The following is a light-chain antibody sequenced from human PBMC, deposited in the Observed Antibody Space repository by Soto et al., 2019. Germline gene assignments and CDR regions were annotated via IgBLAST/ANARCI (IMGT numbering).Light chain of an antibody. J-gene: IGKJ1*01. Sequence: DIPMTQSPSTLSASVGDRVTITCRASQTIRNQLAWYQQKPGKAPKVLIYDSSSLESGVPSRFSGSGSGTEFTLTISSLQRDDFATYYCQQYNSYKTFGQGTRWISN. CDR2: DSS. V-gene: IGKV1-5*01. CDR1: QTIRNQ. CDR3: QQYNSYKT.